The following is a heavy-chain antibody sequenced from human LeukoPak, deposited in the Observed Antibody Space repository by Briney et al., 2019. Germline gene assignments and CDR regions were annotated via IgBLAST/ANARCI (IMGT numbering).Heavy chain of an antibody. Sequence: GGSPRLSCAASGFTFSSYSMNWVRQAPGKGLEWVSSISSSSYIYYADSVKGRFTISRDNAKNSLYLQMNSLRAEDTAVYYCARDGSGYYLLDYWGQGTLVTVSS. CDR3: ARDGSGYYLLDY. J-gene: IGHJ4*02. D-gene: IGHD3-22*01. V-gene: IGHV3-21*01. CDR2: ISSSSYI. CDR1: GFTFSSYS.